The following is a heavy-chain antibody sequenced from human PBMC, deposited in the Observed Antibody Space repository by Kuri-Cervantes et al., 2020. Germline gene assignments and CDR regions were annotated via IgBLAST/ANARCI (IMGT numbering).Heavy chain of an antibody. CDR3: ERETGSGSYYNWFDP. D-gene: IGHD3-10*01. CDR2: IYYSGST. Sequence: LRLSCTVSGGSISSGDYYWSWIRQPPGKGLEWIGYIYYSGSTNYNPSLKSRVTISVDKSKNQFSLKLSSVTAADTAVYYCERETGSGSYYNWFDPWGQGTLVTVSS. J-gene: IGHJ5*02. V-gene: IGHV4-30-4*01. CDR1: GGSISSGDYY.